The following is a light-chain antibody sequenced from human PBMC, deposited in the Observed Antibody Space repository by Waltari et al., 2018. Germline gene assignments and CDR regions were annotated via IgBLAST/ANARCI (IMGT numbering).Light chain of an antibody. V-gene: IGKV3-15*01. CDR2: DAS. CDR3: QQYNNWPPLT. J-gene: IGKJ4*01. Sequence: EIVMTQSPATLSVSPGERATLSCRASPNIISNLALYKQKPGQAPRLLIYDASTRAPGIPDRFSGSGSGTEFTLTISSLQSEDFAVYYCQQYNNWPPLTFGGGTKVEVK. CDR1: PNIISN.